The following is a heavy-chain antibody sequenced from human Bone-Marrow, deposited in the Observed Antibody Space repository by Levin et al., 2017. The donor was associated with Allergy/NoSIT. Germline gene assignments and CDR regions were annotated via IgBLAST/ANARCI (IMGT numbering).Heavy chain of an antibody. CDR2: IDNSGAIR. CDR3: ATSIYDYVWGTPES. V-gene: IGHV3-48*01. J-gene: IGHJ5*02. CDR1: GFRFSDHS. Sequence: GGSLRLSCKVSGFRFSDHSMNWLRQAPGKGLEWVSYIDNSGAIRYYADSVKGRFTITRDDAKNSLYLEMTNLRAEDTAVYFCATSIYDYVWGTPESWGQGTLVTVSA. D-gene: IGHD3-16*01.